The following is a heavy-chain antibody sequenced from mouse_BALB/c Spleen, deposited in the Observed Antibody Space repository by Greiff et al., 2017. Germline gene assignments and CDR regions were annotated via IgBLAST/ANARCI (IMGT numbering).Heavy chain of an antibody. D-gene: IGHD2-4*01. Sequence: EVMLVESGGGLVQPGGSLRLSCATSGFTFTDYYMSWVRQPPGKALEWLGFIRNKANGYTTEYSASVKGRFTISRDNSQSILYLQMNTLRAEDSATYYCARDATMITTDAMDYWGQGTSVTVSS. J-gene: IGHJ4*01. CDR2: IRNKANGYTT. V-gene: IGHV7-3*02. CDR3: ARDATMITTDAMDY. CDR1: GFTFTDYY.